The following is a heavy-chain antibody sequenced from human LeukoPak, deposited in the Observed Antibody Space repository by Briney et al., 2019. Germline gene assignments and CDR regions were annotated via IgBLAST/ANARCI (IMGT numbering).Heavy chain of an antibody. CDR2: INHSGST. V-gene: IGHV4-34*01. Sequence: SETLSLTCAVYGGSFSGYYWSWIRQPPGKGLEWIGEINHSGSTNYNPPLKSRVTISVDTSKNQFSLKLSPVTAADTAVYYCARGHRSYYYDSSGYRGTFQHWGQGTLVTVSS. CDR1: GGSFSGYY. CDR3: ARGHRSYYYDSSGYRGTFQH. J-gene: IGHJ1*01. D-gene: IGHD3-22*01.